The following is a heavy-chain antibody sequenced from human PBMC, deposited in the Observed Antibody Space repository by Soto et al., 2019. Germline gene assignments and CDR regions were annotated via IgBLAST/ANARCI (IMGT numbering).Heavy chain of an antibody. D-gene: IGHD2-15*01. CDR1: GFTFNNYA. CDR2: VSGNSGSS. J-gene: IGHJ4*02. CDR3: AKVIVVIAAAGDYFDY. Sequence: EVQLSESGGGLVQPGGSLTLSCAASGFTFNNYAMSWVRQAPGKGLEWVSVVSGNSGSSGYADSVKGRFTISRDNSKNTLYLQMNSLRDEDTAVYYCAKVIVVIAAAGDYFDYWGQGTLVTVSS. V-gene: IGHV3-23*01.